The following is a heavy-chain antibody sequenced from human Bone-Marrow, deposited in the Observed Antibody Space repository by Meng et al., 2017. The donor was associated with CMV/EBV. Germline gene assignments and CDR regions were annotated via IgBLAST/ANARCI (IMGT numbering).Heavy chain of an antibody. V-gene: IGHV3-23*01. CDR1: GFTFSSYD. Sequence: GGSLRLSCAASGFTFSSYDMSWVRQAPGKGLEWVSAISGSGGSTYYADSVKGRFTISRDNSKNTLYLQMNSLRDEDTAVYYCAKDGRRDGYNAPWGQGTLVTVSS. CDR2: ISGSGGST. D-gene: IGHD5-24*01. J-gene: IGHJ5*02. CDR3: AKDGRRDGYNAP.